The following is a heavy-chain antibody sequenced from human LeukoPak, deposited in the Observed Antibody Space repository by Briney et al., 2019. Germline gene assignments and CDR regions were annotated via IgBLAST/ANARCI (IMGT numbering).Heavy chain of an antibody. J-gene: IGHJ4*02. Sequence: GGSLRLSCAASGFIFSSYSMNWARQAPGKGLEWVSHISSSSSTIYYADSVKGRFTISRDNAKNSLYLQMNSLRVEDTAVYFCARRVGSVGLDYWGQGTLVPVSS. CDR3: ARRVGSVGLDY. CDR2: ISSSSSTI. CDR1: GFIFSSYS. V-gene: IGHV3-48*01. D-gene: IGHD2-15*01.